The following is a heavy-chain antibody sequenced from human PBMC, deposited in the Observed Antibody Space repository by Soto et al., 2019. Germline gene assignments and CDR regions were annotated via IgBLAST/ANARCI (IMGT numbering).Heavy chain of an antibody. CDR3: ARIGGVGAPPGADF. CDR1: GGTFSSYA. V-gene: IGHV1-69*13. D-gene: IGHD1-26*01. J-gene: IGHJ4*02. CDR2: VIPILGQA. Sequence: SVKVSCKASGGTFSSYAISWLRQAPGQGLEWMGGVIPILGQAYYAQTFQGRLTITADESTRTAYMELSSLRSEDTAVYFCARIGGVGAPPGADFWGQGTLVTVSS.